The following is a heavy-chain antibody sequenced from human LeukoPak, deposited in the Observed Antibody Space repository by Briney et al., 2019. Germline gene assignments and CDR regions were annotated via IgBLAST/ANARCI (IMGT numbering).Heavy chain of an antibody. V-gene: IGHV3-23*01. CDR2: ISASGATT. CDR1: GFTFTSYV. J-gene: IGHJ4*02. D-gene: IGHD3-22*01. CDR3: TKGSYYDNSGRAYFDY. Sequence: GGSLRLSCAASGFTFTSYVMNWVRQAPGKGLEWVSVISASGATTDYADSVKGRFTISRDNSKNTLYLQMNSLRAEDTAVYYCTKGSYYDNSGRAYFDYWGQGTLVTVSS.